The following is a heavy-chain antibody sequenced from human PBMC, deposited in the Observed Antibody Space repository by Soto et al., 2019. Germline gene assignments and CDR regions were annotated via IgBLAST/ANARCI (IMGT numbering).Heavy chain of an antibody. V-gene: IGHV1-69*13. Sequence: SVKVSCKASGDTFSSYGINWVRQAPGQGLEWMGGIIPIFGKTNYAQKFQGRVTITADEFTSTAYLELSSLRSEDTAMYYCARGTRDGYNRAHYYHYYAMDVWGQGTTVTVSS. D-gene: IGHD5-12*01. CDR2: IIPIFGKT. CDR1: GDTFSSYG. CDR3: ARGTRDGYNRAHYYHYYAMDV. J-gene: IGHJ6*02.